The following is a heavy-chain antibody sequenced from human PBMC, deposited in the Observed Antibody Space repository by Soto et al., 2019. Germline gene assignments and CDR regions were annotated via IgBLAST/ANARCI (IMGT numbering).Heavy chain of an antibody. CDR1: GDSVSTNSAT. V-gene: IGHV6-1*01. D-gene: IGHD2-8*01. CDR3: ARLIGNSWLDS. J-gene: IGHJ5*01. Sequence: SQTLSLTCAISGDSVSTNSATWDWIRQSPSRGLEWLGRTYYRSKWFNDYAXXXXXXXTINPDTSNNQFSLQLNSVTPDDTAVYYCARLIGNSWLDSWGQGTLVTVSS. CDR2: TYYRSKWFN.